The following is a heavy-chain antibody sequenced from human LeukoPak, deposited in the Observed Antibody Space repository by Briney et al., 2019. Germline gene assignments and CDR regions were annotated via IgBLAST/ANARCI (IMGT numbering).Heavy chain of an antibody. V-gene: IGHV1-2*02. J-gene: IGHJ3*02. CDR1: GYTFTGYY. D-gene: IGHD6-19*01. Sequence: ASVKVSCKASGYTFTGYYMHWVRQAPGQGLEWMGWINPNSGGTNYAQKFQGRVTMTMDPSLTPLYMPLRRLSSDDTAVYYCARLSSGWYDAFDIWGQGTMVTVSS. CDR3: ARLSSGWYDAFDI. CDR2: INPNSGGT.